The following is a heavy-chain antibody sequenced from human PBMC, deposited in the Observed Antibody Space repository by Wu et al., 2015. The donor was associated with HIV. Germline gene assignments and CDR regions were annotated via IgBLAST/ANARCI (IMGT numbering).Heavy chain of an antibody. CDR2: IIPIFGTT. Sequence: QVQLVQSGAEVKKPGSSVKVSCKASGDTLSTYAVSWVRQASGQGLEWMGRIIPIFGTTDYAQTFQGRLTITAGESTNTVYMELSSLRPDDTAVYYCARNVVGSIGGGYTYYGMDVWGQGTAVTVSS. CDR3: ARNVVGSIGGGYTYYGMDV. D-gene: IGHD2-15*01. V-gene: IGHV1-69*13. CDR1: GDTLSTYA. J-gene: IGHJ6*02.